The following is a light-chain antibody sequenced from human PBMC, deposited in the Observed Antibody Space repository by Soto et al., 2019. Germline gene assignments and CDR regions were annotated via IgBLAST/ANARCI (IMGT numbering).Light chain of an antibody. CDR3: AAWDDSLNGRV. Sequence: QSVLTQPPSASATPGQRVTISCSGSSSNIGSNTVNWYQQLPGTAPKLLMYKSNQRPSGVPDRFSGSKSGTSASLAISGLQSKDEADYYCAAWDDSLNGRVFGGGTKVTVL. J-gene: IGLJ3*02. V-gene: IGLV1-44*01. CDR2: KSN. CDR1: SSNIGSNT.